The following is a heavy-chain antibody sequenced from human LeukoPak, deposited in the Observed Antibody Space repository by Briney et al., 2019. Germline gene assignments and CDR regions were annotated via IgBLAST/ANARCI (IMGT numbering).Heavy chain of an antibody. D-gene: IGHD5-18*01. CDR1: GFSFSSYS. V-gene: IGHV3-21*01. CDR2: ISSSSRYI. J-gene: IGHJ4*02. Sequence: PGGSLRLTCAASGFSFSSYSMNWVRQAPGKGLEWVSSISSSSRYIYYADSVKGGFTISRDNAKNSLYLQMNSLRAEDTAVYYCARGVIQLKLRGDFDYWGQGTLVTVSS. CDR3: ARGVIQLKLRGDFDY.